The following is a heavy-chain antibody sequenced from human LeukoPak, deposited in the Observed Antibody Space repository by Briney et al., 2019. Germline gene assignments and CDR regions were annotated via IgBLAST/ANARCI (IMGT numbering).Heavy chain of an antibody. CDR1: GFTFSNYF. CDR2: IASDGSHT. CDR3: ARERQDTVIHSGAFDI. V-gene: IGHV3-30*04. Sequence: PGGSLRLSCAASGFTFSNYFMHWVRQAPGKGLEWVADIASDGSHTFYVESVKGRFTISRDNSKNTLYLQMNSLRAEDTAVYFCARERQDTVIHSGAFDIWGPGTIVTVSS. D-gene: IGHD2-21*02. J-gene: IGHJ3*02.